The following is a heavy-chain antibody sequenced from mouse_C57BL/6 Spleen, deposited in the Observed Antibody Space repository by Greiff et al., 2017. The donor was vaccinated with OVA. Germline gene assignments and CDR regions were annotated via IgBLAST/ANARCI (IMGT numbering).Heavy chain of an antibody. J-gene: IGHJ3*01. CDR2: IDPETGGT. V-gene: IGHV1-15*01. CDR1: GYTFTDYE. CDR3: TRIYDGYYWFAY. D-gene: IGHD2-3*01. Sequence: QVQLQQSGAELVRPGASVTLSCKASGYTFTDYEMHWVKQTPVHGLEWIGAIDPETGGTAYNQKFKGKAILTADKSSSTAYMELRSLTSEDSAVYYCTRIYDGYYWFAYWGQGTLVTVSA.